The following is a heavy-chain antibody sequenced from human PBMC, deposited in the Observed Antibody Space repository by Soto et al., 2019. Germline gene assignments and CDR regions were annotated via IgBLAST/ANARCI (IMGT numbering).Heavy chain of an antibody. V-gene: IGHV3-33*05. Sequence: QVQLVESGGGVVQPGRSLRLSCAASGFTFSAYGIHWVRQAPGKGLEWVATISFDSRDKWYVDSMNGRLTISREKSRNPVYLQLASMRAEATAVYPFARVCGGYCGNAFDFWGQGTVVAVSP. D-gene: IGHD2-21*02. CDR1: GFTFSAYG. CDR3: ARVCGGYCGNAFDF. J-gene: IGHJ3*01. CDR2: ISFDSRDK.